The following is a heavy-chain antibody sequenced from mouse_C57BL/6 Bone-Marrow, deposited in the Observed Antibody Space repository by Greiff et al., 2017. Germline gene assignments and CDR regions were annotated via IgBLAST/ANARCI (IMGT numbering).Heavy chain of an antibody. D-gene: IGHD1-1*01. CDR1: GYAFSSYW. CDR3: ARPPYYGSTFYAMDY. V-gene: IGHV1-80*01. J-gene: IGHJ4*01. CDR2: IYPGDGDT. Sequence: VQLQQSGAELVKPGASVKISCKASGYAFSSYWMNWVKQRPGKGLEWIGQIYPGDGDTNYNGKFKGEATLTADKSSSTAYMQLSSLTSEDSAVYFCARPPYYGSTFYAMDYWGQGTSVTVSS.